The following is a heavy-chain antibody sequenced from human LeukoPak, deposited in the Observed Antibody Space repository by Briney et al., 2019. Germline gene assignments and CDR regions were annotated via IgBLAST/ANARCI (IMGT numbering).Heavy chain of an antibody. J-gene: IGHJ5*02. CDR3: ARAGDYYYDSSGYYAPVAWFDP. CDR1: GGSISSYY. CDR2: IYYSGST. Sequence: SETLSLTCTVSGGSISSYYWSWIRQPPGKGLEWIGYIYYSGSTNYNPSLKSRVTISVDTSKNQFSLKLSSVTAADTAVYYCARAGDYYYDSSGYYAPVAWFDPWGQGTLVTVSS. D-gene: IGHD3-22*01. V-gene: IGHV4-59*01.